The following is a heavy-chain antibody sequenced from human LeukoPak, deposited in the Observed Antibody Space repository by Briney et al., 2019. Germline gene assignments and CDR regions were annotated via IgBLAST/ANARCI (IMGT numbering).Heavy chain of an antibody. CDR2: ISGSGGST. Sequence: GGSLRLSCVVSEFNFGNYWMSWVRQTPGKGLEWVSAISGSGGSTYYADSVKGRFTISRDNSKNTLYLQMNSLRAEDTAVYYCARPGLSYGSGWSTYYFDYWGQGTLVTVSS. D-gene: IGHD6-19*01. CDR1: EFNFGNYW. V-gene: IGHV3-23*01. J-gene: IGHJ4*02. CDR3: ARPGLSYGSGWSTYYFDY.